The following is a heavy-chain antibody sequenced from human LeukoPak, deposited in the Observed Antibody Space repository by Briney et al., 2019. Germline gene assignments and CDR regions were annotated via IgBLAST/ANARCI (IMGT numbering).Heavy chain of an antibody. Sequence: ASVKVSCKASGYTFTSYAMHWVRQAPGQRLEWMGWVNPGNGNTQYSQKFQGRVTISRDTSASTAYMELSSLRSEDTAVYYCARGTTVMVTYWGQGTLVTVSS. J-gene: IGHJ4*02. D-gene: IGHD5-18*01. CDR2: VNPGNGNT. CDR3: ARGTTVMVTY. CDR1: GYTFTSYA. V-gene: IGHV1-3*01.